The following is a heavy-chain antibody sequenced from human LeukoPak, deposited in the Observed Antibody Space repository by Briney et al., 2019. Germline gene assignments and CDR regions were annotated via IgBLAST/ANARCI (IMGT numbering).Heavy chain of an antibody. V-gene: IGHV1-2*02. CDR2: LNPNSGGT. CDR3: ARGGSPIIYYYMDV. Sequence: ASVKVSCKASGYTFTGNFFHWVRQAPGQGREGVGWLNPNSGGTNYAQSFQGRVTMTSDTPISTAHMELSRLRFDDTAVYYCARGGSPIIYYYMDVWGKGTTVTVSS. CDR1: GYTFTGNF. J-gene: IGHJ6*03. D-gene: IGHD2-2*01.